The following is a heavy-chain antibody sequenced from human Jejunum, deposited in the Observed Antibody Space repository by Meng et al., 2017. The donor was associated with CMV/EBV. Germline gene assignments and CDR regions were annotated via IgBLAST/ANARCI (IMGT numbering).Heavy chain of an antibody. CDR1: GDSFSNYY. J-gene: IGHJ6*02. CDR3: ASTDYYSYSGLAV. D-gene: IGHD4-11*01. CDR2: VFHSGST. V-gene: IGHV4-59*01. Sequence: TVSGDSFSNYYWSWIRQPPGRGLEWIGFVFHSGSTSYNPSLESRVTIAVDTSKNLFSLKVTSVTAADTAISYFASTDYYSYSGLAVWFQGTTVTVSS.